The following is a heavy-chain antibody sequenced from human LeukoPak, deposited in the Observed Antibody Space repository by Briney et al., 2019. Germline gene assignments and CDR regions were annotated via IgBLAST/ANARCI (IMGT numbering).Heavy chain of an antibody. CDR2: IIPIFGTA. J-gene: IGHJ4*02. V-gene: IGHV1-69*13. Sequence: SVKVSCKASGGTFSSYAISWVRQAPGQGLEWMGGIIPIFGTANYAQKFQGRVTITADESTSTAYMELSSLRSEDTAVYYCARGSGGKERWLQNDYWGQGTLVTVSS. D-gene: IGHD5-24*01. CDR1: GGTFSSYA. CDR3: ARGSGGKERWLQNDY.